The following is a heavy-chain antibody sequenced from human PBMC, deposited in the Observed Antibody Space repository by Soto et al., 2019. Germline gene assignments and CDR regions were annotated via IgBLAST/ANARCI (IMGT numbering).Heavy chain of an antibody. D-gene: IGHD3-22*01. V-gene: IGHV3-11*05. CDR2: IGSSSTYT. Sequence: QVQLVESGGDLVKPGGSLSLSCAASGFPFSDYYMSWIRQAPGKGLEWVSSIGSSSTYTNYADFVKGRFTISRDNAKNSLYLQMNSLRAEDTAVYYCARRRPIGYYNFWGQGTLVTVSA. J-gene: IGHJ4*02. CDR3: ARRRPIGYYNF. CDR1: GFPFSDYY.